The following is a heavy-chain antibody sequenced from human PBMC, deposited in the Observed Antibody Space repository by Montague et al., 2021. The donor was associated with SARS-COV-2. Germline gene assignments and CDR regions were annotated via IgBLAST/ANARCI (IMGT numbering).Heavy chain of an antibody. Sequence: SLRLSCAASGFTFSSFSMNWVRQAPGKGLEWVAIIGSSSSYIYYADSVKGRFTISRDSAKNSLYLQMNSLSGDDTAIYYCAREAAPQYCAGGSCYQPEDFWGQGTQVTVSS. CDR3: AREAAPQYCAGGSCYQPEDF. CDR2: IGSSSSYI. CDR1: GFTFSSFS. V-gene: IGHV3-21*01. J-gene: IGHJ4*02. D-gene: IGHD2-15*01.